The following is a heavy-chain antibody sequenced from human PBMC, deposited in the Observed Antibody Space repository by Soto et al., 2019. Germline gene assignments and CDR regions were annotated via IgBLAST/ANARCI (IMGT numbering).Heavy chain of an antibody. CDR1: GFSFNTYA. CDR3: AKGVNYYDSSGYYSYYYNGMDV. J-gene: IGHJ6*02. V-gene: IGHV3-23*01. CDR2: ISGSGGST. D-gene: IGHD3-22*01. Sequence: GGSLRLSCAASGFSFNTYAMSWVRQAPGKGLEWVSAISGSGGSTYYGDSVKGRFTISRDNSESTLYLQMNSLKAEDTAVYYCAKGVNYYDSSGYYSYYYNGMDVWGQGTTVTVSS.